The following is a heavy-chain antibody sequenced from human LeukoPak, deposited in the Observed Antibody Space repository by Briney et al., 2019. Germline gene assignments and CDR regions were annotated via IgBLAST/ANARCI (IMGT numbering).Heavy chain of an antibody. CDR2: ISSSSYI. V-gene: IGHV3-21*01. Sequence: PGGSLRLSCAASGFTFSSYSMNWVRQAPGKGLEWVSSISSSSYIYYSDSVKGRFTISRDNAKSSLYLQMNSLRAEDTAVYYCARDLKGKFDYWGQGTLVTVSS. J-gene: IGHJ4*02. D-gene: IGHD3-10*01. CDR3: ARDLKGKFDY. CDR1: GFTFSSYS.